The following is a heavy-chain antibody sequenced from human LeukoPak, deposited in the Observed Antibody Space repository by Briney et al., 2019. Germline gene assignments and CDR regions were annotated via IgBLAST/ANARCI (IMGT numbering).Heavy chain of an antibody. Sequence: SETLSLTCAVYGGSFSGYYWSWIRQPPGKGLEWIGEINHSGSTNYNPSLQSRVTISVDTSKNQFSLKLSSVTAADTAVYYCARIEYWAVAGRGFDYWGQGTLVTVSS. V-gene: IGHV4-34*01. CDR2: INHSGST. CDR3: ARIEYWAVAGRGFDY. J-gene: IGHJ4*02. CDR1: GGSFSGYY. D-gene: IGHD6-19*01.